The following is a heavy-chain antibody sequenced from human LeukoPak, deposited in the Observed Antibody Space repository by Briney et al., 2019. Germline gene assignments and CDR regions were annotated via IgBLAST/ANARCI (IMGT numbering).Heavy chain of an antibody. V-gene: IGHV3-9*03. Sequence: GRSLRLSCAASGFTFDDYAMHWVRQAPGKGLEWVSGISWNSGSIGYADSVKGRFTISRDNAKHSLYLQMNSLRAEDMALYYCAKDRNERYSYGPYYFDYWGQGTLVTVSS. CDR1: GFTFDDYA. J-gene: IGHJ4*02. CDR2: ISWNSGSI. CDR3: AKDRNERYSYGPYYFDY. D-gene: IGHD5-18*01.